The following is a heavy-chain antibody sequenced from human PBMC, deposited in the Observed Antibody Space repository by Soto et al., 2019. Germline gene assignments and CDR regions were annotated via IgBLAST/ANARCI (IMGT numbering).Heavy chain of an antibody. J-gene: IGHJ2*01. CDR3: SRRHPRWLPLSYFDL. D-gene: IGHD5-12*01. V-gene: IGHV1-69*12. CDR2: IIPIFGTA. CDR1: GGTFSSYT. Sequence: QVQLVQSGAEVKKPGSSVTVSCKASGGTFSSYTISWVRQAPGQGLEWMGGIIPIFGTANYAQQFQGSVTITAEESKSTAYMALTSLSAEDTPVYYCSRRHPRWLPLSYFDLWGRRTLVTASS.